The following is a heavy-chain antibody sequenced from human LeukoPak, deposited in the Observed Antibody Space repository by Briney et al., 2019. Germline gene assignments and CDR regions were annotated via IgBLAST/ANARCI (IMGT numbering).Heavy chain of an antibody. D-gene: IGHD3-22*01. Sequence: GGSLRLSCAASGYTFSSYAMHWVRQAPGKGLEWVAVISYDGSNKYYADSVKGRFTISRDNSKNTLYLQMNSLKTEDTAVYYCTTAGYYDSSGYWSWGQGTLVTVSS. CDR2: ISYDGSNK. CDR3: TTAGYYDSSGYWS. J-gene: IGHJ4*02. V-gene: IGHV3-30*04. CDR1: GYTFSSYA.